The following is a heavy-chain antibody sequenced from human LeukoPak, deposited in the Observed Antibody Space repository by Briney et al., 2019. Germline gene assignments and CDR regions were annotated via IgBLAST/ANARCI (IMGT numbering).Heavy chain of an antibody. J-gene: IGHJ4*02. CDR1: GFTFSNYA. Sequence: GGSLRLSCKASGFTFSNYAMNWVRQAPGKGLEWVSSITSVSSYKYYADSVKGRFTISRDNAKNSLFLQMNSLRAEDMAIYYCARDPTADDYWGQGTLVTVSS. V-gene: IGHV3-21*01. D-gene: IGHD2-2*01. CDR3: ARDPTADDY. CDR2: ITSVSSYK.